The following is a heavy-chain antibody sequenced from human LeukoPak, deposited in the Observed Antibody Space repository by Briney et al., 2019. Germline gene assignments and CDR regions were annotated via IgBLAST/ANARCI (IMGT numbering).Heavy chain of an antibody. CDR1: GGSFSGYY. D-gene: IGHD1-26*01. Sequence: SETLSLTCAVYGGSFSGYYWSWIRQPPGKGLEWIGEINHSGSTNYNPSLKSRVTISVDTPKNQFSLKLSSVTAADTAVYYCARDPSIVDAFDIWGQGTMVTVSS. J-gene: IGHJ3*02. V-gene: IGHV4-34*01. CDR3: ARDPSIVDAFDI. CDR2: INHSGST.